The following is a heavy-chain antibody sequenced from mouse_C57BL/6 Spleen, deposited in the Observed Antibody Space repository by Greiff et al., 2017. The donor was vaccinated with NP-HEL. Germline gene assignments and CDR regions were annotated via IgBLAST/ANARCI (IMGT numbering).Heavy chain of an antibody. Sequence: VKLQESGAELARPGASVKLSCKASGYTFTSYGISWVKQRTGQGLEWIGEIYPRSGNTYYNEKFKGKATLTADKSSSTAYMELRSLTSEDSAVYFCARAEAGSPFAYWGQGTLVTVSA. V-gene: IGHV1-81*01. J-gene: IGHJ3*01. CDR1: GYTFTSYG. CDR2: IYPRSGNT. D-gene: IGHD3-1*01. CDR3: ARAEAGSPFAY.